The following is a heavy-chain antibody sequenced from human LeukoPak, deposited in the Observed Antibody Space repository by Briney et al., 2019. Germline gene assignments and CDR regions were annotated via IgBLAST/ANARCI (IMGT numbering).Heavy chain of an antibody. D-gene: IGHD5-18*01. CDR1: GFTFSSYS. J-gene: IGHJ4*02. CDR2: IGSSSSYI. V-gene: IGHV3-21*01. Sequence: GGSLRLSCAASGFTFSSYSMNWVRQAPGKGLEWVSSIGSSSSYIYYADSVKGRFTISRDNAKNSLQLQMNSLRAEDTAVYYCAASTKHTAMVDYWGQGTLVTVSS. CDR3: AASTKHTAMVDY.